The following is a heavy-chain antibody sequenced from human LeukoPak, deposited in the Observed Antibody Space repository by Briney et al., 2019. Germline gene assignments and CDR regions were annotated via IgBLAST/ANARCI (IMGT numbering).Heavy chain of an antibody. Sequence: SETLSLTCTVSDGSIINNNHYWGWTRQPPGKGLEWIGSISYSGGTAYNPSLRSRVTISVDTSKNQFSLKVNSVTAADTAVYYCAREVEYYDSSGYRPHAFDIWGQGTLVTVSS. J-gene: IGHJ3*02. CDR2: ISYSGGT. D-gene: IGHD3-22*01. V-gene: IGHV4-39*02. CDR3: AREVEYYDSSGYRPHAFDI. CDR1: DGSIINNNHY.